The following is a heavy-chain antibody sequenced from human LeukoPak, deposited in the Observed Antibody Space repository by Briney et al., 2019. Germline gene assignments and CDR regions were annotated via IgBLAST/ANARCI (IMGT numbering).Heavy chain of an antibody. CDR2: INHSGST. D-gene: IGHD5-18*01. V-gene: IGHV4-34*01. CDR1: GGSFSGYY. Sequence: SETLSLTCAVYGGSFSGYYWSWIRQPPGKGLEWIGEINHSGSTNYNPSLKSRVTISVDTSKNQFSLKLSSVTAADTAVYYCARKPRGGYSYATRYYFDYWGQGTLVTVSS. CDR3: ARKPRGGYSYATRYYFDY. J-gene: IGHJ4*02.